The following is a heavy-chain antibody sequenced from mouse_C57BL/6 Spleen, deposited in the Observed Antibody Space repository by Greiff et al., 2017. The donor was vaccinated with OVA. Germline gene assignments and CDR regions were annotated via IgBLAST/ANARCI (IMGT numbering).Heavy chain of an antibody. V-gene: IGHV14-2*01. Sequence: VQLQQSGAELVKPGASVKLSCTASGFNIKDYYMHWVKQRTEQGLEWIGRIDPEDGETKSAPKFQGKATITADTSSNTAYLQLSSLTSEDSAVYYCARGITTHAMDYWGQGTSVTVSS. D-gene: IGHD2-4*01. CDR2: IDPEDGET. CDR3: ARGITTHAMDY. J-gene: IGHJ4*01. CDR1: GFNIKDYY.